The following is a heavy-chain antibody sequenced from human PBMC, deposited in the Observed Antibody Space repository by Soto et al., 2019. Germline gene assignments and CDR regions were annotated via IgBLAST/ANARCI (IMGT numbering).Heavy chain of an antibody. CDR3: TTGAAAGTFDY. V-gene: IGHV3-15*01. J-gene: IGHJ4*02. Sequence: GGSLRLSCAASGFTFSNARMSWVRQAPGKGLEWVGRIKSKTDGGTTDYAAPVKGRFTISRDDSKNTLYLQMNSLKTEDTAVYYCTTGAAAGTFDYWGQGTLVTVSS. D-gene: IGHD6-13*01. CDR2: IKSKTDGGTT. CDR1: GFTFSNAR.